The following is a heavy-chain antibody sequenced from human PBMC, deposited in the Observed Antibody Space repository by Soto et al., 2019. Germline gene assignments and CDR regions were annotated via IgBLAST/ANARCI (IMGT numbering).Heavy chain of an antibody. CDR3: ARDGGYCTNGVCYFDP. V-gene: IGHV3-21*01. D-gene: IGHD2-8*01. J-gene: IGHJ5*02. CDR2: ISSSSSYI. Sequence: GGSLRLSCAASGFTFSSYSMNWVRQAPGKGLEWVSSISSSSSYIYYADSVKGRFTISRDNAKNSLYLQMNSLRAEDTAVYYCARDGGYCTNGVCYFDPWGQGTLVTVSS. CDR1: GFTFSSYS.